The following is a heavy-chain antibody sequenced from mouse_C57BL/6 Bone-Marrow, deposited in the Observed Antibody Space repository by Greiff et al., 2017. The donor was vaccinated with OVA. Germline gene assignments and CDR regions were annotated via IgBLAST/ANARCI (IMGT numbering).Heavy chain of an antibody. CDR3: ARGGNSLAY. V-gene: IGHV1-82*01. Sequence: VQLKQSGPELVKPGASVKISCKASGYAFSSSWMNWVKQRPGKGLEWIGRIYPGDGDTNYNGKFKGKATLTADKSSSTAYMQLSSLTSEDSAVYFCARGGNSLAYWGQGTLVTVSA. CDR2: IYPGDGDT. J-gene: IGHJ3*01. CDR1: GYAFSSSW. D-gene: IGHD2-1*01.